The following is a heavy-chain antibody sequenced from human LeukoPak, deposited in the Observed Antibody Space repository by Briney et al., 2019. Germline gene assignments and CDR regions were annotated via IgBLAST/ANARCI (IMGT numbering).Heavy chain of an antibody. D-gene: IGHD3-22*01. V-gene: IGHV3-7*03. J-gene: IGHJ3*02. Sequence: GGSLRLSCGVSGFTFSDYWMNWVRQAPGKGLDCVASIKQDGSEKSYVDSVKGRFTISRDNAKNSLYLQMNSLRAEDMALYYCAKGYYYDSSGYFDAFDIWGQGTMVTVSS. CDR2: IKQDGSEK. CDR3: AKGYYYDSSGYFDAFDI. CDR1: GFTFSDYW.